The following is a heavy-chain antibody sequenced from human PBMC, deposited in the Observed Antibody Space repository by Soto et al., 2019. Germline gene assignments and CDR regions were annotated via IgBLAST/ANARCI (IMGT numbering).Heavy chain of an antibody. J-gene: IGHJ4*02. CDR1: GFSLSTSGVG. V-gene: IGHV2-5*02. D-gene: IGHD5-12*01. CDR3: VNVYGGYDNFDY. Sequence: QITLKESGPTLVKPTQTLTLTCTFSGFSLSTSGVGVGWIRPPPGTALQWLALIYWDDDKRYSPSLKRRLTITKDTSKNQVVLTMTTMDHMDTATYYCVNVYGGYDNFDYWGQGTLVTVSS. CDR2: IYWDDDK.